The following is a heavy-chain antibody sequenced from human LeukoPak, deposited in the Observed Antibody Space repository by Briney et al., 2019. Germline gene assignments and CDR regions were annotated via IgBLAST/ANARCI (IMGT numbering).Heavy chain of an antibody. J-gene: IGHJ4*02. Sequence: PSETLSLTCTVSGGSISSDSFYWGWIRQPPGKGLEWIGNIYYSGGTYYNPSLKSRISISVNTSKTQFSLKLSSVTAADTAVYYCATTTIRLGYWGQGTLVTVSS. D-gene: IGHD1-26*01. CDR1: GGSISSDSFY. V-gene: IGHV4-39*07. CDR3: ATTTIRLGY. CDR2: IYYSGGT.